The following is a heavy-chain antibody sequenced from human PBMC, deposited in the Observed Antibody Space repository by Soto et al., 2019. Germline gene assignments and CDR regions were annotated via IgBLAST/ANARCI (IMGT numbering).Heavy chain of an antibody. Sequence: AXVXVSYKVAGYTLTELSMHWVRQAAGKGLEWMGGFDPEDGETIYAQKFQGRVTMTEDTSTDTAYMELSSLRSEDTAVYYCATDRLELQGYFQHWGQGTLVTVSS. CDR3: ATDRLELQGYFQH. J-gene: IGHJ1*01. CDR1: GYTLTELS. V-gene: IGHV1-24*01. CDR2: FDPEDGET. D-gene: IGHD1-7*01.